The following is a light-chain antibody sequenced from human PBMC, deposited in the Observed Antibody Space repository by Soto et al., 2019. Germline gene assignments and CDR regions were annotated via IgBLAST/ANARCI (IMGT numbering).Light chain of an antibody. Sequence: DIQMTQAPSSLSAYVGDRVTITCRASQSISSYFNWYQQQPGKAPKLLIYAASSLQSGVPSRFSGSGSGTDFTLTIISRQPEDFATYYCQQSYSTPWTFGHGTQVELK. V-gene: IGKV1-39*01. CDR2: AAS. CDR1: QSISSY. CDR3: QQSYSTPWT. J-gene: IGKJ1*01.